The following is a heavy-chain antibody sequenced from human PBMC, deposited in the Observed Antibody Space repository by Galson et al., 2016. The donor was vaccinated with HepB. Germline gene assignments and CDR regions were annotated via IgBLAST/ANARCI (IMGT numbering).Heavy chain of an antibody. CDR3: ARLSSSSYYLDF. CDR1: GASISSTTW. CDR2: VYREGST. D-gene: IGHD6-6*01. Sequence: SETLSLTCTVSGASISSTTWWTWVRQSPDKGLEWIGEVYREGSTNYSPSLKGRVSLSVDRSRNQFFLDLTSLTAADTAVYFCARLSSSSYYLDFWGQGILVTVSS. J-gene: IGHJ4*02. V-gene: IGHV4-4*02.